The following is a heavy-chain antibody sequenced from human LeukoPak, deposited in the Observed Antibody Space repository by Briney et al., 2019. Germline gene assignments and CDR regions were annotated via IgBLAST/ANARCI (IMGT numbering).Heavy chain of an antibody. J-gene: IGHJ4*02. CDR2: INDSGSN. D-gene: IGHD2/OR15-2a*01. CDR1: GGSFSNYF. V-gene: IGHV4-34*01. Sequence: PSETLSLTCAVCGGSFSNYFWTWIRQAPGKGVEGMGEINDSGSNNYNSSLNIPVTISLDTSQNQFSLQLPSLTAADTAVYYCARCRYCDNKRCYSSYRVFDHWGQVALVIVS. CDR3: ARCRYCDNKRCYSSYRVFDH.